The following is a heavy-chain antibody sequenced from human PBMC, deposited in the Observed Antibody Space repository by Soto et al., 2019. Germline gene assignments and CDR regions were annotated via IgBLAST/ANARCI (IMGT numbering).Heavy chain of an antibody. Sequence: GGSLRLSCAASGFTFSSYAMSWVRQAPGKGLEWVSAISGSGGSTYYADSVKGRFTISRDNSKNTLYLQMNSLRAEDTAVYYCAKDGGQWLVIRRYYYYGMDVWGQGTTVTVSS. CDR2: ISGSGGST. V-gene: IGHV3-23*01. D-gene: IGHD6-19*01. CDR1: GFTFSSYA. CDR3: AKDGGQWLVIRRYYYYGMDV. J-gene: IGHJ6*02.